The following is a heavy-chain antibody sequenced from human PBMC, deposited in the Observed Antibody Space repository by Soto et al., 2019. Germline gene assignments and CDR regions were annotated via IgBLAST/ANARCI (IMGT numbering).Heavy chain of an antibody. V-gene: IGHV1-69*02. CDR1: GGTFSSYT. D-gene: IGHD3-10*01. J-gene: IGHJ5*02. CDR3: ARGGGLRCGELVFCNWFVP. Sequence: QVQLVQSGAEVKKPGSSVKVSCKASGGTFSSYTISWVRQAPGQGLEWMGRIIPILGIANYAQKFQGRVTIIAHKSTSTALMGVSSLSSEDTAVYYCARGGGLRCGELVFCNWFVPWGQGILVTVSS. CDR2: IIPILGIA.